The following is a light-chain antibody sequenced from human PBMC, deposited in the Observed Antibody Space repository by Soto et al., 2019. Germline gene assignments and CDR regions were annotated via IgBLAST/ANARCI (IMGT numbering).Light chain of an antibody. Sequence: DIQLTQSPSFLSASVGDRVTITCRASQGIRSYLAWYQQRPGKAPELLIYGASTLRPGGASRFSGSGSGTEFTLTISSLQPEDFATYYCQQSFSPLLSFGGGTKVEIK. CDR3: QQSFSPLLS. V-gene: IGKV1-9*01. CDR2: GAS. J-gene: IGKJ4*01. CDR1: QGIRSY.